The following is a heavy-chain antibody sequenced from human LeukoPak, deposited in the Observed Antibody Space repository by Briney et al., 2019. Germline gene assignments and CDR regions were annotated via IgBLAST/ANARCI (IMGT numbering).Heavy chain of an antibody. V-gene: IGHV5-51*01. D-gene: IGHD3-10*01. CDR3: ARLTYYYGSGSYWPGYFDY. J-gene: IGHJ4*02. Sequence: GESLKISCKGSGYSFTSYWIGWVRQMPGKGLEWMGIIYPGDSDTRYSPSFQGQVTISVDKSISTAYLQWSSLEASDTAMYYCARLTYYYGSGSYWPGYFDYWGQGTLVTVSS. CDR1: GYSFTSYW. CDR2: IYPGDSDT.